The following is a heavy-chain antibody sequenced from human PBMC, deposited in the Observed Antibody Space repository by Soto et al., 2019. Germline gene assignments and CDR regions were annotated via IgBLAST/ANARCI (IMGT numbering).Heavy chain of an antibody. V-gene: IGHV5-51*01. CDR1: GYSFTSYW. J-gene: IGHJ6*02. D-gene: IGHD2-15*01. CDR3: ARHGGYCRGGRCFPSYYYYGMDV. Sequence: GESLKISCKGSGYSFTSYWIGWVRQMPGKGLEWMGIIYPGDSDTRYSPSFQGQVTISADKSISTAYLQWSSLKASDTAMYYCARHGGYCRGGRCFPSYYYYGMDVWGQGTTVTVSS. CDR2: IYPGDSDT.